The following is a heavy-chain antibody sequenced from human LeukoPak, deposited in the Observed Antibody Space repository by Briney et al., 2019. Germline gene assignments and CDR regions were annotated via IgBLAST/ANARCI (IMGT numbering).Heavy chain of an antibody. D-gene: IGHD2-15*01. CDR2: VYYSGST. J-gene: IGHJ4*02. V-gene: IGHV4-59*02. CDR1: GGSVSGYY. Sequence: PSETLSLTCVVSGGSVSGYYWGWIPQPPGRGLEWIGYVYYSGSTNYNPSFKSRITISVDTSRNQFSLQLSSVTAADTAVYYCARIHRYCSGGACYVLDNWGQGTLVAVSS. CDR3: ARIHRYCSGGACYVLDN.